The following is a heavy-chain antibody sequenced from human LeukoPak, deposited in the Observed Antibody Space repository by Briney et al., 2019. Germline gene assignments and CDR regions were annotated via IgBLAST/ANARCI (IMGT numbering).Heavy chain of an antibody. D-gene: IGHD3-9*01. J-gene: IGHJ5*02. CDR3: SKAEDGIRDFDWYNWFDP. Sequence: LSLTCAVYGGSFSGYYWSWIRQAPGKGLEWVSYISSSSSYTNYADSVKGRFTISRDNAKNSLYLQMNSLRAEDTAVYFFSKAEDGIRDFDWYNWFDPWGQGTLVTVSS. CDR1: GGSFSGYY. CDR2: ISSSSSYT. V-gene: IGHV3-11*03.